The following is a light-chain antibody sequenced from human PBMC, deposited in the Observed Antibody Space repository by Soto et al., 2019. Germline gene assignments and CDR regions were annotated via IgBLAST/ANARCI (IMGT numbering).Light chain of an antibody. J-gene: IGLJ3*02. CDR3: CSYAGNSLWV. V-gene: IGLV2-11*01. CDR2: DVS. Sequence: QSALTQPRSVSGSPGQSVTISCTGSSSDVGGSNFVSWYQQHPVKAPKLVIYDVSKRPSGVPDRFSGSKSGNTASLTISVLQAEDEADYYCCSYAGNSLWVFGGGTKLTVL. CDR1: SSDVGGSNF.